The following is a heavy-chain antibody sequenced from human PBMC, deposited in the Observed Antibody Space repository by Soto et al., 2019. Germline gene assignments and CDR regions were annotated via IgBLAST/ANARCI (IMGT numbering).Heavy chain of an antibody. D-gene: IGHD3-10*01. Sequence: GSLRLACSASGFTFSNAWMSWVRQAPGKGLEWVGRIKSKTDGVTTDYAATVKGRFTISRDDSKNTLYLQMNSLKTEDKAVYYCTTDIWFGELLAGYWGQGTLVTVSS. CDR2: IKSKTDGVTT. CDR1: GFTFSNAW. J-gene: IGHJ4*02. V-gene: IGHV3-15*01. CDR3: TTDIWFGELLAGY.